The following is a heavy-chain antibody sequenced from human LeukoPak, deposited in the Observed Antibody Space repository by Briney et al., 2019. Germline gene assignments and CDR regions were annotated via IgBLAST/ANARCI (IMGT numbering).Heavy chain of an antibody. CDR3: AREGVVDGLTWFHP. CDR1: AGTFSSYA. Sequence: ASVKVSCKASAGTFSSYAISWVRQAPGQGLEWMGRIIPIFGTANYAQKFQGRVTITTDESTSTAYMELSSLRSEDTAVYYCAREGVVDGLTWFHPWVQGTLVTVSS. D-gene: IGHD2-15*01. J-gene: IGHJ5*02. V-gene: IGHV1-69*05. CDR2: IIPIFGTA.